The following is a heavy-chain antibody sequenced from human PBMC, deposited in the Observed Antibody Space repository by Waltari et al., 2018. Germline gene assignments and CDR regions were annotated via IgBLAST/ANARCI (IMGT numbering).Heavy chain of an antibody. Sequence: QVQLVESGGGVVQPGRSLRLSCAASGFTFSSYAMHWVRQAPGKGLEWVAVISYDGSNKYYADSVKGRFTISRDNSKNTLYLQMNSLRAEDTAVYYCARSSAYSGYVDWGQGTLVTVSS. V-gene: IGHV3-30-3*01. CDR3: ARSSAYSGYVD. J-gene: IGHJ4*02. CDR2: ISYDGSNK. D-gene: IGHD5-12*01. CDR1: GFTFSSYA.